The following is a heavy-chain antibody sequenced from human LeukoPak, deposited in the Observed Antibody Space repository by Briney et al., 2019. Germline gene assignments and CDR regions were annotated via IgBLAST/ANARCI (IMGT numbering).Heavy chain of an antibody. CDR1: GFTYSSYS. D-gene: IGHD4-11*01. CDR3: ARDAQRGYDYSNSLEY. J-gene: IGHJ4*01. CDR2: IWSYSSHR. V-gene: IGHV3-33*01. Sequence: GRSLRLSCAASGFTYSSYSMHWVRQAPGKGLEWVAVIWSYSSHRYYAGSVKGRFTISRDNSQNTLFLQMNSLRAEDTAMYYCARDAQRGYDYSNSLEYWGHGTLVTVSS.